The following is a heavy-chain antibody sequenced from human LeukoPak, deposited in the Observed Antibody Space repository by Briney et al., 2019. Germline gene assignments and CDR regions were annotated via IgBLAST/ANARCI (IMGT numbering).Heavy chain of an antibody. CDR1: GFPFSYYG. D-gene: IGHD1-26*01. CDR2: ISYDGSNK. J-gene: IGHJ4*02. V-gene: IGHV3-30*19. Sequence: PGRSLRLSCAASGFPFSYYGFHWVRQAPGKGLEWVAVISYDGSNKYYADSVKGRFTISRDNSKNTLYLQMNSLRAEDTAVYYCARGRHISGSYFDYWGQGTLVTVSS. CDR3: ARGRHISGSYFDY.